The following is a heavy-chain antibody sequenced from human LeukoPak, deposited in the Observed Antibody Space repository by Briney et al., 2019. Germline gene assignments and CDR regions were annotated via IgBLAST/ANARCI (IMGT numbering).Heavy chain of an antibody. CDR1: GYTFTGYY. V-gene: IGHV1-2*02. Sequence: GASVKVSCKASGYTFTGYYMHWVRQAPGQGLEWMGWINPNSGGTNYAQKFQGRVTMTRDTSISTAYMELSRLRSDDTAVYYCARDPGYYGSGSYSLSFDYWGQGTLVTVSS. D-gene: IGHD3-10*01. J-gene: IGHJ4*02. CDR3: ARDPGYYGSGSYSLSFDY. CDR2: INPNSGGT.